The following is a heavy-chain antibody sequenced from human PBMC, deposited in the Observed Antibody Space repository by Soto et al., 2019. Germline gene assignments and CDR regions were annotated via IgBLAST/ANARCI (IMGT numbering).Heavy chain of an antibody. CDR3: ARLGRITMVRGVLTAFDI. CDR2: IYYSGST. D-gene: IGHD3-10*01. V-gene: IGHV4-59*08. Sequence: TSETLSLTCTVSGGSVRSYFWSWIRQSPGKGLEWIAYIYYSGSTSYNPSLRSRLTISADTSKNQFSLRLSSVTAADTAVYYCARLGRITMVRGVLTAFDIWGQGTMVTVSS. J-gene: IGHJ3*02. CDR1: GGSVRSYF.